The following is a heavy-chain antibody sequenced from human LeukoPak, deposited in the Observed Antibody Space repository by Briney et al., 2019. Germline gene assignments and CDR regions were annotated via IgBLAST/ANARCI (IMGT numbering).Heavy chain of an antibody. Sequence: GGSLRLSCTGSGFTFSSYWMSWVRQAPGKGLEGVANIKQDGSEKYNMDSVRGRFTISRDNAKNSLYLQMNSLRAEDTAVYYCTRDGTRRPSPPDYWGQGTLVTVFS. CDR2: IKQDGSEK. CDR3: TRDGTRRPSPPDY. V-gene: IGHV3-7*01. CDR1: GFTFSSYW. J-gene: IGHJ4*02.